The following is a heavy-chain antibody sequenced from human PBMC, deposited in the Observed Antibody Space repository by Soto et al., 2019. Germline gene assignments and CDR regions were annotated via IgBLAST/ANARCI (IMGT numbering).Heavy chain of an antibody. J-gene: IGHJ4*02. CDR1: GLKFSGSA. Sequence: GGSLRLSCSASGLKFSGSAMHWVRQAPGKGPEYVSAISTSGRDTYYADSVKGRFTISRDNSKNTVHLQMSSLRTEDTAIYYCLRDVFGVVIFDSWGQGTPVTVSS. D-gene: IGHD3-3*01. V-gene: IGHV3-64D*06. CDR2: ISTSGRDT. CDR3: LRDVFGVVIFDS.